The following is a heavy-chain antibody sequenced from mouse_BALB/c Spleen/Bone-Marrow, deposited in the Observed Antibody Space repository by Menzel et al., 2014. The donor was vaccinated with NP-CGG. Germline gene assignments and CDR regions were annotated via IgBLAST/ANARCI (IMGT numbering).Heavy chain of an antibody. D-gene: IGHD1-2*01. CDR3: ARRGNYGYHDN. CDR1: GFDFSRYW. CDR2: INPGSSTI. Sequence: EVQLQQSGGGLVQPGGSLNLACVASGFDFSRYWMSWARQAPGKGQEWIGEINPGSSTINYSPSLKDKFIISRDNAKNTLYLQMSKVRSEDTALYYCARRGNYGYHDNWGQGTTLTVSS. J-gene: IGHJ2*01. V-gene: IGHV4-2*02.